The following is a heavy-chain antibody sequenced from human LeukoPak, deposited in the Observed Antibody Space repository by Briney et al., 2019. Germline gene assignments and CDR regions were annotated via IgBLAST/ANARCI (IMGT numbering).Heavy chain of an antibody. D-gene: IGHD3-16*01. Sequence: SQTLSLTCVISGDSVSSNSAAWNWIRQSPSRGLEWLGRTYYRSKWYHDYAIYVKSRITIKPDTSKNSFSLQLNFVTPEDTAVYHCAREGGWFDPWGQGTLVTVSS. CDR3: AREGGWFDP. CDR1: GDSVSSNSAA. J-gene: IGHJ5*02. V-gene: IGHV6-1*01. CDR2: TYYRSKWYH.